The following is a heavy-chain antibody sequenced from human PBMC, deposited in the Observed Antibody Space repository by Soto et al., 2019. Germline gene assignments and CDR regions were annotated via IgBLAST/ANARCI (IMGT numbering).Heavy chain of an antibody. CDR3: ARDETYTSGWYFEY. J-gene: IGHJ4*02. V-gene: IGHV1-18*01. Sequence: QVQLVQSEGEVKKPGASVKVSCKTSGYMFNSYGMSWLRQAPGQGLEWLGWISGYNGKTEYAEKFQGRVTMTIETSTTTVHMELRSLRYDDTASYDCARDETYTSGWYFEYRGQGTLVTVTP. CDR2: ISGYNGKT. CDR1: GYMFNSYG. D-gene: IGHD6-19*01.